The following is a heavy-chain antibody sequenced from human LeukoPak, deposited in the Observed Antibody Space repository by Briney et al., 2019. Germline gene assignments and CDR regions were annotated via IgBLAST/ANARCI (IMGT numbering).Heavy chain of an antibody. V-gene: IGHV1-46*01. Sequence: GASVKVSCKASGYTFTSYYMHWVRQAPGQGLEWMGIINPSGGSTSYAQKFQGRVTITADKSTSTAYMELSSLRSEDTAVYYCARDSGGPYSSSPRPYYYYGMDVWGQGTTVTVSS. J-gene: IGHJ6*02. D-gene: IGHD6-13*01. CDR3: ARDSGGPYSSSPRPYYYYGMDV. CDR2: INPSGGST. CDR1: GYTFTSYY.